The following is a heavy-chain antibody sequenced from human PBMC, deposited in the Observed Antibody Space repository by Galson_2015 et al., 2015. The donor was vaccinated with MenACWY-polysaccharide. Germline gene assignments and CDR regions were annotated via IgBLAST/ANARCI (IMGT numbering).Heavy chain of an antibody. D-gene: IGHD1-26*01. J-gene: IGHJ4*02. Sequence: SETLSLTCAVSGYSISSGYYWGWIRQPPGKGLEWIGSIYHSGSTYCNPSLKSRVTISVDTSKNQFSLNLSSVTAADTAVYYCARVEKYSGSYYILHWGQGTLVTVSS. CDR1: GYSISSGYY. CDR2: IYHSGST. CDR3: ARVEKYSGSYYILH. V-gene: IGHV4-38-2*01.